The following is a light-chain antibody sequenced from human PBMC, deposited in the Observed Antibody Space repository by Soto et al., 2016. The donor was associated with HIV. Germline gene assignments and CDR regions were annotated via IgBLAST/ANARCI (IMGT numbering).Light chain of an antibody. J-gene: IGKJ1*01. Sequence: DIQMTQSPSTLSASVGDRVTITCRTSQSISSWLAWYQQTPGKAPKLLIYKASSLESGVPSRFSGSGSGTEFTLTISSLQPDDVATYYCQIYNRVPPTFGQGTEMEI. V-gene: IGKV1-5*03. CDR1: QSISSW. CDR3: QIYNRVPPT. CDR2: KAS.